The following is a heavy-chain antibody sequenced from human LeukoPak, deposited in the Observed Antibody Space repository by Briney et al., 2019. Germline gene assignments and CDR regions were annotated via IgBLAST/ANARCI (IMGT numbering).Heavy chain of an antibody. D-gene: IGHD4-17*01. Sequence: PSETLSLTCTVSGYSISSGYYWGWIRQPPGKGLQWIGSIYHSGSTYYNPSLKSRVTISVDTSKNQFSLKLSSVTAADTAVYYCARATYGDYTRFDPWGQGTLVTVSS. CDR3: ARATYGDYTRFDP. CDR1: GYSISSGYY. CDR2: IYHSGST. V-gene: IGHV4-38-2*02. J-gene: IGHJ5*02.